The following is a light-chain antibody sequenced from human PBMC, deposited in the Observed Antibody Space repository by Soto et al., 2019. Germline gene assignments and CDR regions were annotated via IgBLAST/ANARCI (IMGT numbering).Light chain of an antibody. CDR2: AAS. CDR1: QNVGSN. Sequence: EIVMTQSPATLSVSPGERATLSCRASQNVGSNLAWYQQKPGQAPRLLIYAASNRATGIPTRFSGSGSGTEFTLTISGLQSEDFALYYCQQFDHWPGTFDHGTKVEIK. V-gene: IGKV3D-15*01. J-gene: IGKJ1*01. CDR3: QQFDHWPGT.